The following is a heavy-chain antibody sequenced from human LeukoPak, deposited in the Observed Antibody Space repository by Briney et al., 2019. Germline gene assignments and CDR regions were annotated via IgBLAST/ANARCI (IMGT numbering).Heavy chain of an antibody. CDR2: ISGSSSTI. J-gene: IGHJ4*02. Sequence: PGGSLRLSCVASGFTFSSYNMNWVRQAPGKGLEWVSYISGSSSTIYYADSVKGRFTISRDNAKNSLYLQMNSLRAEDTAVYYCARDRGDWSPWLLWGQGTLVTVSS. CDR3: ARDRGDWSPWLL. D-gene: IGHD5-12*01. CDR1: GFTFSSYN. V-gene: IGHV3-48*01.